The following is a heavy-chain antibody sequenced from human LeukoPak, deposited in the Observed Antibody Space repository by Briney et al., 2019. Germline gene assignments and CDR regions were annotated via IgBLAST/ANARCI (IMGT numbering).Heavy chain of an antibody. D-gene: IGHD3-10*01. Sequence: GGSLRLSCAASGFTFSNYDMHWVRQATGKGLEWVSAISTAGDTYYSGSVKGRFTISRENAKNSLYLQMNSLKAGDTAVYYCARGGWFGELLRPFDYWGQGSLVTVSS. J-gene: IGHJ4*02. CDR2: ISTAGDT. V-gene: IGHV3-13*01. CDR3: ARGGWFGELLRPFDY. CDR1: GFTFSNYD.